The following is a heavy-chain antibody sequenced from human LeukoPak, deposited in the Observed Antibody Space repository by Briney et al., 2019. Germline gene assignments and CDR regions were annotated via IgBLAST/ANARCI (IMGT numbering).Heavy chain of an antibody. J-gene: IGHJ6*02. CDR2: ISWNSGSI. CDR1: GFTFDDYA. Sequence: GRSLRLSCAASGFTFDDYAMHWVRHAPGKGLEWVSGISWNSGSIGYADSVKGRFTISRDNAKNSLYLQMNSLRAEDTALYYCAKDILDYYYYGMDVWGQGTTFTVSS. V-gene: IGHV3-9*01. CDR3: AKDILDYYYYGMDV.